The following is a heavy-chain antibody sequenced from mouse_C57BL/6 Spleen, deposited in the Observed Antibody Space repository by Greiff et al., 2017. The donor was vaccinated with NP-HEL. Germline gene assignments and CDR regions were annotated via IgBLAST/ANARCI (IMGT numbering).Heavy chain of an antibody. V-gene: IGHV1-47*01. Sequence: QVQLQHSGAELVKPGASVKMSCKASGYTFTTYPIEWMKQNHGKSLEWIGNFHPYNDDTKYNEKFKGKATLTVEKSSSTVYLELSRLTSDDSAVYYCAVGHDYDVGTHFDYWGQGTTLTVSS. J-gene: IGHJ2*01. CDR3: AVGHDYDVGTHFDY. D-gene: IGHD2-4*01. CDR2: FHPYNDDT. CDR1: GYTFTTYP.